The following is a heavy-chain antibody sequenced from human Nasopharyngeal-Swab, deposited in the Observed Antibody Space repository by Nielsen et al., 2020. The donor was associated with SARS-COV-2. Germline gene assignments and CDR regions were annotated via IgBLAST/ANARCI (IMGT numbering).Heavy chain of an antibody. V-gene: IGHV2-5*02. J-gene: IGHJ4*02. CDR3: ANSPDYYDSYGYSSYFDY. CDR2: IYWDDDK. CDR1: GFSLSTSGVG. D-gene: IGHD3-22*01. Sequence: SGPTLVKPTQTLTLTCTFSGFSLSTSGVGVGWIRQPPGTALEWLALIYWDDDKRYSPSLKSRLTITKDTSKTQVVLRLTNMDPVDTATYYCANSPDYYDSYGYSSYFDYWGQGTLVTVSS.